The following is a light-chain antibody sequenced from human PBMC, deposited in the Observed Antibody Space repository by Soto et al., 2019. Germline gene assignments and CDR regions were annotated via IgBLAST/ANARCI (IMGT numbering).Light chain of an antibody. Sequence: IQMTQSPSSLSASVGDRVSITCQASQNSNNYLNWYQQKPGSGPQLLIYADSNLEAGVPSRFRGSGSGTDFTITIRRLQPEDIASYYCPRYEPFPTVGQGTRLEIK. CDR3: PRYEPFPT. J-gene: IGKJ5*01. V-gene: IGKV1-33*01. CDR1: QNSNNY. CDR2: ADS.